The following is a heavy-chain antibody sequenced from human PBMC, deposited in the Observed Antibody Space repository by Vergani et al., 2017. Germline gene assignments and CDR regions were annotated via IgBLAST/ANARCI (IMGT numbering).Heavy chain of an antibody. CDR2: IRSKAYGGTT. D-gene: IGHD4-17*01. Sequence: VQLVESGGGLVKPGGSLRLSCTASGFTFGDYAMSWVRQALGKGLEWVGFIRSKAYGGTTEYAASVKGRFTISRDDSKSIAYLQMNSLKTEDTAVYYCTRAYGDYEGEFDYWGQGTLVTVSS. CDR3: TRAYGDYEGEFDY. CDR1: GFTFGDYA. J-gene: IGHJ4*02. V-gene: IGHV3-49*04.